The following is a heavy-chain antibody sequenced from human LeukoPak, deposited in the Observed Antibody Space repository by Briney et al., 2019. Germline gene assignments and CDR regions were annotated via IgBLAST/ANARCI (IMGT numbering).Heavy chain of an antibody. CDR1: GHTFTGYY. V-gene: IGHV1-2*02. J-gene: IGHJ4*02. CDR2: INANSGDT. D-gene: IGHD2-15*01. CDR3: ARMRTFGDYVSY. Sequence: ASVKVSCKASGHTFTGYYMHWVRQAPGQGLEWMGWINANSGDTNYAQKFQGRVTMTRDTSISTAYMELSRLRSDDTAVYYCARMRTFGDYVSYWGQGTLVTVSS.